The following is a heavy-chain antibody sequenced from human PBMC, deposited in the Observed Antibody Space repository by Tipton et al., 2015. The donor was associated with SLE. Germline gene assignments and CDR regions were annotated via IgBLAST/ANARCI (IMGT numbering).Heavy chain of an antibody. CDR1: GGSLSGFY. D-gene: IGHD5-24*01. CDR2: INHRGST. Sequence: TLSLTCAVYGGSLSGFYWSWIRQPPGKGLEWIGEINHRGSTYYNPSLKSRVTISVDTSKNQFSLKLNSVTAADTAVYYCARTNLQGSLVDWYFDLWGRGTLVTVSS. J-gene: IGHJ2*01. CDR3: ARTNLQGSLVDWYFDL. V-gene: IGHV4-34*09.